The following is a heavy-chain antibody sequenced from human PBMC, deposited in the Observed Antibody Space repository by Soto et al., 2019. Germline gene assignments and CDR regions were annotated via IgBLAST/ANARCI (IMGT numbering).Heavy chain of an antibody. V-gene: IGHV3-48*03. CDR1: GFTFSSYE. CDR3: ARVRSGQIFDC. Sequence: EVQLVESGGDLVQPGGSLRLSCAASGFTFSSYEMNWVRQAPGKGLEWVSYISGGGDTIYHADSVKGRFTISRDNAKNSLYLQMNSLRVEDTAVYYCARVRSGQIFDCWGQGTLVTVSS. D-gene: IGHD3-3*01. J-gene: IGHJ4*02. CDR2: ISGGGDTI.